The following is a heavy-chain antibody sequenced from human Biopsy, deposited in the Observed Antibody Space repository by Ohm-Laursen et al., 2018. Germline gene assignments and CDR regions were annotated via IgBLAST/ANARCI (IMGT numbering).Heavy chain of an antibody. Sequence: TLSLTCAVYGGSLSGYYWNWIRQSPGKGLGWIGEINHRGFTSNNPSLKSRVTISVDTSKNQFSLKLGSVTAADTAVYYCAKNLAVSSYALDIWGQGTMVTVSS. D-gene: IGHD2/OR15-2a*01. CDR1: GGSLSGYY. V-gene: IGHV4-34*01. CDR3: AKNLAVSSYALDI. CDR2: INHRGFT. J-gene: IGHJ3*02.